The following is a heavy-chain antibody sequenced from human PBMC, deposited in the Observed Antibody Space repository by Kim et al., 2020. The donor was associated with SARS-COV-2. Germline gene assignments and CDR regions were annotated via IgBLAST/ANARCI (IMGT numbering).Heavy chain of an antibody. V-gene: IGHV1-2*02. CDR1: GYTFTDYY. D-gene: IGHD3-16*01. CDR2: MGPKSGDT. Sequence: ASVKVSCKAFGYTFTDYYLHWVRQAPGQGLEWIGWMGPKSGDTSYAQKFQGRVTMTRDTSISTAFMELSSLTSDDTAVYYCAREILGSYSYPGDYWGQGTLVTVSS. CDR3: AREILGSYSYPGDY. J-gene: IGHJ4*02.